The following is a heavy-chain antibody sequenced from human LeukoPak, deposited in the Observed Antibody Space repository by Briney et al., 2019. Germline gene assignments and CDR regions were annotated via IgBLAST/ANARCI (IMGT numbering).Heavy chain of an antibody. J-gene: IGHJ4*02. CDR1: GGSFSGYY. D-gene: IGHD3-10*01. V-gene: IGHV4-34*01. CDR3: ARKSMVRGVDY. Sequence: SETLSLICAVYGGSFSGYYWSWIRQPPGKGLEWIGEINHSGSTNYNPSLKSRATISVDTSKNQFSLKLSSVTAADTAVYYCARKSMVRGVDYWGQGTLVTVSS. CDR2: INHSGST.